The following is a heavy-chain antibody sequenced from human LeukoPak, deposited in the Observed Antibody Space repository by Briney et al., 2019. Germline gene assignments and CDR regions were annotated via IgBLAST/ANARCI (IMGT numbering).Heavy chain of an antibody. J-gene: IGHJ4*02. CDR1: GGSISSGGYS. Sequence: PSETLSLTCAVSGGSISSGGYSWSWIRQPPGKGLEWIGYIYHSGSTNYNPSLKSRVTISVDTSKNQFSLKLSSVTAADTAVYYCAGLDYYDSSGYQYWGQGTLVTVSS. CDR3: AGLDYYDSSGYQY. V-gene: IGHV4-30-2*01. D-gene: IGHD3-22*01. CDR2: IYHSGST.